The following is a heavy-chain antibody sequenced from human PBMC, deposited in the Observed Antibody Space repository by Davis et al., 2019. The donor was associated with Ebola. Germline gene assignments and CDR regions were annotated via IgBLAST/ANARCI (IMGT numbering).Heavy chain of an antibody. V-gene: IGHV4-34*01. CDR2: INHSGST. J-gene: IGHJ3*02. Sequence: PSETLSLTCAVYGGSFSGYYWSWIRQPPGKGLEWIGEINHSGSTNYNPSLKSRVTVSVDTSKNQFSLKLSSVTAADTAVYYCARDGIDGYNPVGAFDIWGQGTMVTVSS. D-gene: IGHD5-24*01. CDR1: GGSFSGYY. CDR3: ARDGIDGYNPVGAFDI.